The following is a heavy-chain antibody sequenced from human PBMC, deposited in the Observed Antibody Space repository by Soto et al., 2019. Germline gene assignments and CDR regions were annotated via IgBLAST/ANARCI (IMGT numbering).Heavy chain of an antibody. CDR1: GGSISSYY. D-gene: IGHD2-15*01. Sequence: SETLSLTCTVSGGSISSYYWSWIRQPPGKGLEWIGYIYYSGSTNYNPSLKSRVTISVDTSKNQFSLKLSSVTAADTAVYYCARGSGYCSGGSCFGAFDIWGQGTMVTVS. CDR3: ARGSGYCSGGSCFGAFDI. CDR2: IYYSGST. J-gene: IGHJ3*02. V-gene: IGHV4-59*01.